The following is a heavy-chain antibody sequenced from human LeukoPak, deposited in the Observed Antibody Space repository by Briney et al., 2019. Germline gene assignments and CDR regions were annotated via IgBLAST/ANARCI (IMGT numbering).Heavy chain of an antibody. Sequence: PGRSLRLSCAASGFTFSSYAMHWVRQAPGKGLKWVAVISYDGSNKYYADSVKGRFTISRDNSKNTLYLQMNSLRAEDTAVYYCARAGYSSNWPLFDYWGQGTLVTVSS. CDR1: GFTFSSYA. D-gene: IGHD6-13*01. CDR3: ARAGYSSNWPLFDY. CDR2: ISYDGSNK. J-gene: IGHJ4*02. V-gene: IGHV3-30-3*01.